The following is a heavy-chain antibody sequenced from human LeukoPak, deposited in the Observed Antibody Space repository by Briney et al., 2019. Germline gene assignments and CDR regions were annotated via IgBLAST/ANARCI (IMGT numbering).Heavy chain of an antibody. Sequence: PGGSLRLSCAASGFTFSSYWMSWVRQAPGKGREWVANIKQDGSEKYYVDSVKGRFTISRDNAKNSLYLQMNSLRAEDTAVYYCARDLTTRVRGVIIYFDCWGQGTLVTVSS. J-gene: IGHJ4*02. CDR2: IKQDGSEK. D-gene: IGHD3-10*01. CDR3: ARDLTTRVRGVIIYFDC. CDR1: GFTFSSYW. V-gene: IGHV3-7*03.